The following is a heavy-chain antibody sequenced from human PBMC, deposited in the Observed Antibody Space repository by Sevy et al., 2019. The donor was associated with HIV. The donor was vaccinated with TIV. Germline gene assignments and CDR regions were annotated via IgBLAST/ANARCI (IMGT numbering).Heavy chain of an antibody. CDR1: GFTFTSSA. CDR3: AANYYDSSGSPGYYYYYGMDV. J-gene: IGHJ6*02. D-gene: IGHD3-22*01. CDR2: IVVGSGNT. V-gene: IGHV1-58*01. Sequence: ASVKVSCKASGFTFTSSAVQWVRQARGQRLEWIGWIVVGSGNTNYAQKFQERVTITRDMSTSTAYMELISLRSEDTAVYYCAANYYDSSGSPGYYYYYGMDVWGQGTTVTVSS.